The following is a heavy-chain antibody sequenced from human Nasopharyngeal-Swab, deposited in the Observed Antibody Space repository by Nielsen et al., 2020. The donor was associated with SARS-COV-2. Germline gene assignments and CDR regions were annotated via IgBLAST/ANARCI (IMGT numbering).Heavy chain of an antibody. J-gene: IGHJ6*02. CDR1: GGSISSYY. V-gene: IGHV4-59*01. CDR3: ARDHIVATTNYYYYYYGMDV. CDR2: IYYSGST. Sequence: SETLSLTCTVSGGSISSYYWSWIRQPPGKGLEWIGYIYYSGSTNYNPSLKSRVTISVGTSKNQFSLKLSSVTAADTAVYYCARDHIVATTNYYYYYYGMDVWGQGTTVTVSS. D-gene: IGHD5-12*01.